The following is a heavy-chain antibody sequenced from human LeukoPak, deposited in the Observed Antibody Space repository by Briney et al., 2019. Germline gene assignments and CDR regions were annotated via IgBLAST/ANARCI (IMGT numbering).Heavy chain of an antibody. D-gene: IGHD1-26*01. J-gene: IGHJ3*02. CDR1: GGSVSSSRYY. CDR3: AREPPLVGATVPDAFDI. CDR2: INYSGST. V-gene: IGHV4-61*01. Sequence: PPETLSVTCSVSGGSVSSSRYYWAWIRQPPGKGLEWIGNINYSGSTNYNPSLKSRVTISVDTSKNQFSLKLSSVTAADTAVYYCAREPPLVGATVPDAFDIWGQGTMVTVSS.